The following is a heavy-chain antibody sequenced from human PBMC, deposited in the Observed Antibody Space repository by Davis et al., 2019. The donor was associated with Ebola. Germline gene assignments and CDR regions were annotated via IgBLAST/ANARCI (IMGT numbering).Heavy chain of an antibody. D-gene: IGHD5-12*01. J-gene: IGHJ4*02. CDR3: AREGYSGYGY. CDR1: GFTFSSYG. V-gene: IGHV3-33*01. CDR2: IWYDGSNK. Sequence: GESLKISCAASGFTFSSYGMHWVRQAPGKGLEWVAVIWYDGSNKYYADSVKGRFTISRDNSKNTLYLQMNSLRAEDTAVYYCAREGYSGYGYWGQGTLVTVSS.